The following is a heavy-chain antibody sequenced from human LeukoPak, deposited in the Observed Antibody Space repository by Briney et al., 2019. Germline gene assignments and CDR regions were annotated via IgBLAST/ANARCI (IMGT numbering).Heavy chain of an antibody. D-gene: IGHD1-26*01. CDR3: ARVGRSGSYFNYYYYMDV. V-gene: IGHV3-20*04. CDR2: INLYGGST. Sequence: GGSLRLSCAASGFTFDDYGMSWVRQAAGKGLEGVSGINLYGGSTGYADSVKGRFTISRDNAKNSLYLQMNSLRAEDTALYYCARVGRSGSYFNYYYYMDVWGKGTTVTVSS. J-gene: IGHJ6*03. CDR1: GFTFDDYG.